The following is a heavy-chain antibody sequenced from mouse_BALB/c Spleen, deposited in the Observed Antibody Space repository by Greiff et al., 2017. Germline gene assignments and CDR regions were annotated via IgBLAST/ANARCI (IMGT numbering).Heavy chain of an antibody. J-gene: IGHJ3*01. D-gene: IGHD2-3*01. V-gene: IGHV1-69*02. CDR2: IDPSDSET. CDR3: ARSGDGYSAWFAY. Sequence: QVQLQQPGAELVKPGAPVKLSCKASGYTFTSYWMNWVKQRPGRGLEWIGRIDPSDSETHYNQKFKDKATLTVDKSSSTAYIQLSSLTSEDSAVYYCARSGDGYSAWFAYWGQGTLVTVSA. CDR1: GYTFTSYW.